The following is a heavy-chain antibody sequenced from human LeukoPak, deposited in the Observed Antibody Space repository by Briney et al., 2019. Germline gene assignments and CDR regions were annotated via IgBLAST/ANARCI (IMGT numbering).Heavy chain of an antibody. CDR1: GGSISSSSYY. Sequence: SETLSLTCTVSGGSISSSSYYWGWIRQPPGTGLEWLGSIYYSGSTYYNPSPKSRVTISVDTSKNQFSLKLSSVTAADTAVYYCASLRGDYYGSSGYLDYWGQGTLVTVSS. J-gene: IGHJ4*02. CDR3: ASLRGDYYGSSGYLDY. CDR2: IYYSGST. D-gene: IGHD3-22*01. V-gene: IGHV4-39*01.